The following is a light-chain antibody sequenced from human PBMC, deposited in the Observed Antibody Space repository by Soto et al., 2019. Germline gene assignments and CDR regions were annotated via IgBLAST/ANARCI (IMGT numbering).Light chain of an antibody. Sequence: EIVIIPATATLAFAPGGRATLSCRASQSVSSSLAWYQQKPGQAPRLLIYAASTRATGIPARFSGSGSGTEFTLTISSLQSEDFAVYYCQQYNHWWTFGQGTKVDI. V-gene: IGKV3-15*01. CDR2: AAS. J-gene: IGKJ1*01. CDR1: QSVSSS. CDR3: QQYNHWWT.